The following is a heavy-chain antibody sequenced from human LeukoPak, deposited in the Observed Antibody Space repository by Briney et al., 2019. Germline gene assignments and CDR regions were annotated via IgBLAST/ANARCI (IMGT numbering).Heavy chain of an antibody. CDR2: IYYSGST. CDR1: GGSISSYY. V-gene: IGHV4-59*01. J-gene: IGHJ4*02. D-gene: IGHD6-13*01. CDR3: ARAAGPLAAPDF. Sequence: SETLSLTCTVSGGSISSYYWSWIRQPPGKGLEWIGYIYYSGSTNYNPSLKSRVTISVDTSKNQFSLRLSSVTAADTAVYYCARAAGPLAAPDFWGQGTPVTVSS.